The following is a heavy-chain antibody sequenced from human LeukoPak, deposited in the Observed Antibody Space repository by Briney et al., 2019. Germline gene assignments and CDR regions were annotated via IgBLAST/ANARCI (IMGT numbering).Heavy chain of an antibody. D-gene: IGHD3-10*01. V-gene: IGHV3-21*01. CDR3: AREITANGMDV. Sequence: GGPRRFSGAASGFTLITIRWNGVGQAPGKGLNGVSSISSSSSYIYYADSVKGRFTISRDNAKNSLYLQMNSLRAEDTAVYYCAREITANGMDVWAKGPRSPSP. CDR2: ISSSSSYI. CDR1: GFTLITIR. J-gene: IGHJ6*02.